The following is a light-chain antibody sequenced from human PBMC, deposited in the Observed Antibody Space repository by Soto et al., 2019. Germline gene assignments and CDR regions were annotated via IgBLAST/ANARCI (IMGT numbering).Light chain of an antibody. CDR2: EVS. Sequence: QSALTQPPSASGSPGQSVTISCTGTSSDVGGYNYVSWYQQHPGKAPKLMIYEVSKRPSGVPDRFSGSKSGNTASLTVSGLQADDEADYYCSSYTNSGVFGTGTKLTVL. V-gene: IGLV2-8*01. CDR1: SSDVGGYNY. CDR3: SSYTNSGV. J-gene: IGLJ1*01.